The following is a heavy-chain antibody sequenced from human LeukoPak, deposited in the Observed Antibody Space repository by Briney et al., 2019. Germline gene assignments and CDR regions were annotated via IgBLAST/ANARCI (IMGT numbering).Heavy chain of an antibody. CDR3: TTGYGDYVTPFHY. D-gene: IGHD4-17*01. J-gene: IGHJ4*02. V-gene: IGHV3-74*01. CDR2: INYDESNR. CDR1: GFTFSSYA. Sequence: GGSLRLSCAASGFTFSSYAMSWVRRAPGKGLEWVSRINYDESNRSYADSVEGRFTISRDNAKKMLYLQMNSLRAEDTAVYYCTTGYGDYVTPFHYWGQGTLVTVTS.